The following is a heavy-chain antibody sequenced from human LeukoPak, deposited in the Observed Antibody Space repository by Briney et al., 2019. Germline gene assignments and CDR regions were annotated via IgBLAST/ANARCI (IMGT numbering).Heavy chain of an antibody. CDR1: GGSISSSNW. J-gene: IGHJ6*02. CDR2: IYHSGST. V-gene: IGHV4-4*02. D-gene: IGHD3-22*01. CDR3: ARSRVDYYDSSGYYTYYYYGMDV. Sequence: PSETLSLTCAVSGGSISSSNWWSWVRQPPGKGLEWIGEIYHSGSTNYNPSLKSRVTISVDESKNQFSLKLSSVTAADTAVYYCARSRVDYYDSSGYYTYYYYGMDVWGQGTTVTVSS.